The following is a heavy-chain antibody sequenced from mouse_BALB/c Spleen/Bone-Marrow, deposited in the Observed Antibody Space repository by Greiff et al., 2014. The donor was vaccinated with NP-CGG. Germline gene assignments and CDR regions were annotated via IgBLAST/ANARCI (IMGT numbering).Heavy chain of an antibody. CDR2: IDPYDSAT. D-gene: IGHD2-3*01. CDR3: ARSYDGYYVDY. V-gene: IGHV1-52*01. CDR1: GYTFTSYW. J-gene: IGHJ2*01. Sequence: VQLQQSGAELVRPGASVKLSCKASGYTFTSYWMNWIKQRPEQGLEWIGRIDPYDSATHYNLKFKDKAILTVDKSSSTAYMQLSSLTSEDSAVYYCARSYDGYYVDYWGQGTTLTVSS.